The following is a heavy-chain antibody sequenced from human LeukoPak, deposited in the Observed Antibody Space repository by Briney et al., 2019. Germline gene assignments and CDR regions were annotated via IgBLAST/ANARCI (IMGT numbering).Heavy chain of an antibody. D-gene: IGHD1-7*01. CDR2: IYYSGST. CDR3: TRDINWNYGY. V-gene: IGHV4-59*01. J-gene: IGHJ4*02. Sequence: PSETLSLTCTVSGGSISSYYWSWIRQPPGKGLEWIGYIYYSGSTNYNPSLKSRVTISVDTSKNQFSLKLSSVTAADTAVYYCTRDINWNYGYWGQGTLVTVSS. CDR1: GGSISSYY.